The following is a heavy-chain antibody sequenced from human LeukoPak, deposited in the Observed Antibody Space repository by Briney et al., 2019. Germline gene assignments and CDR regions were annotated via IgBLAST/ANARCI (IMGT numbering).Heavy chain of an antibody. CDR2: INHSGST. CDR1: GGSFSGYY. Sequence: SETLSLTCAVCGGSFSGYYWSWIRQPPGKGLEWIGEINHSGSTNYNPSLKSRVTISVDTSKNQFSLKLSSVTAADTAVYYCARGPARSSGSYYRRGFDYWGQGTLVTVSS. V-gene: IGHV4-34*01. D-gene: IGHD3-10*01. CDR3: ARGPARSSGSYYRRGFDY. J-gene: IGHJ4*02.